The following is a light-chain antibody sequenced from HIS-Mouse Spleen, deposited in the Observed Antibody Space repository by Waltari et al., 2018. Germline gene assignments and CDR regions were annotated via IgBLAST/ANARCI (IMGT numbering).Light chain of an antibody. Sequence: QSALTQPASVSGSPGQSITISCTGTSSDVGGYNYVSWYQHHPGKPPKLMIYDVSNRPSGLSNRFSGSTSGKTASLTISVLQAEDEADYYCSSYTSSSTYYVFGTRTKVPVL. J-gene: IGLJ1*01. CDR1: SSDVGGYNY. CDR2: DVS. V-gene: IGLV2-14*03. CDR3: SSYTSSSTYYV.